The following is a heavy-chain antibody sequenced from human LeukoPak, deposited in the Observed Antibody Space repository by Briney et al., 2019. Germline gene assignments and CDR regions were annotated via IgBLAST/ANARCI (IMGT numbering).Heavy chain of an antibody. D-gene: IGHD5-24*01. CDR3: AKSFSETERATITAY. J-gene: IGHJ4*02. Sequence: SETLSLTCTVSGGSISSNFWSWIRQPPGKGLEYIGYIYNSGTPNYNPSLKRRVTISVDTSKNPFSLKLSSVTAADTAIYYCAKSFSETERATITAYWGQGTLVTVSS. V-gene: IGHV4-59*01. CDR2: IYNSGTP. CDR1: GGSISSNF.